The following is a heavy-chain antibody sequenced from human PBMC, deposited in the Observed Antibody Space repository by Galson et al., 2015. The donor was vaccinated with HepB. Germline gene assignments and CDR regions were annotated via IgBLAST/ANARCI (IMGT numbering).Heavy chain of an antibody. Sequence: SLRLSCAASGFTFNTYAMNWVRQAPGKGLEWVSAISASGISTYYADSVRGRFTISRDNSKNTLYLQMDIVEAVDAAIYYCAKDGTYYDYGDSYFDSWGQGALVSVST. D-gene: IGHD4-17*01. CDR1: GFTFNTYA. CDR2: ISASGIST. J-gene: IGHJ4*02. CDR3: AKDGTYYDYGDSYFDS. V-gene: IGHV3-23*01.